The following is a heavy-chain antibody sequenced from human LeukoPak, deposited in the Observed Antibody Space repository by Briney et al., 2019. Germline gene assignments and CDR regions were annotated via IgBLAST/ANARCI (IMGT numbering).Heavy chain of an antibody. J-gene: IGHJ5*02. CDR3: ARVGCSSTSCYDEP. Sequence: GGSLRLSCAASGFTFSSYSMNWVRQAPGKGLEWVSSISSSSSYIYYADSVKGRFTISRDNAKNSLYLQMNSLRAEDTAVYYCARVGCSSTSCYDEPWGQGTLVTVSS. CDR1: GFTFSSYS. V-gene: IGHV3-21*01. D-gene: IGHD2-2*01. CDR2: ISSSSSYI.